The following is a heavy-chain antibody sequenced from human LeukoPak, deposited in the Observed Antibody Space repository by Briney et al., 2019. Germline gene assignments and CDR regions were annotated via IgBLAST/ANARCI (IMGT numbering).Heavy chain of an antibody. CDR3: AREAGSIAAAGMFDY. Sequence: SETLSLTCTVSGGSISSGGYYWSWIRQHPGKGLEWIGFIYYSGSTYYNPSLKSRVTISVDTSKNQFSLKLSSVTAADTAVYYCAREAGSIAAAGMFDYWGQGTLVTVSS. CDR2: IYYSGST. V-gene: IGHV4-31*03. D-gene: IGHD6-13*01. CDR1: GGSISSGGYY. J-gene: IGHJ4*02.